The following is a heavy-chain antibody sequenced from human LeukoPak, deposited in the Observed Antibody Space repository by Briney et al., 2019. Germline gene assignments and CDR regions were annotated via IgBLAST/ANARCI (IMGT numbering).Heavy chain of an antibody. D-gene: IGHD3-3*01. CDR1: GGSISSSSYY. CDR3: AGLDYDFWSGYYPKLISWFDP. V-gene: IGHV4-39*01. Sequence: TPSETLSLTCTVSGGSISSSSYYWGWIRQPPGKGLEWIGSIYYSGSTYHNPSLKSRVTISVDTSKNQFSLKLSSVTAADTAVYYCAGLDYDFWSGYYPKLISWFDPWGQGTLVTVSS. CDR2: IYYSGST. J-gene: IGHJ5*02.